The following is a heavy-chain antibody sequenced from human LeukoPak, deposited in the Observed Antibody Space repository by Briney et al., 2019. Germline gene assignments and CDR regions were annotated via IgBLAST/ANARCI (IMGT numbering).Heavy chain of an antibody. V-gene: IGHV3-30*18. CDR3: AKGQYGSGSYSNDY. Sequence: PGRSLRLSCAASGFTFSSYGMHWVRQAPGKGLEWVAVISYDGSNKYYADSVKGRFTISRDNSKNTLYLQMNSLRAEDTAVYYCAKGQYGSGSYSNDYWGQGTLVTVSS. CDR1: GFTFSSYG. J-gene: IGHJ4*02. D-gene: IGHD3-10*01. CDR2: ISYDGSNK.